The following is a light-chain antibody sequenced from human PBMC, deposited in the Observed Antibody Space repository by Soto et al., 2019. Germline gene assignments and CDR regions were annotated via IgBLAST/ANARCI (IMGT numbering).Light chain of an antibody. CDR1: SSDVGVYNY. V-gene: IGLV2-11*01. J-gene: IGLJ2*01. CDR3: CSYAGSYTWV. CDR2: DVS. Sequence: QSALTQPRSVSGSPGQSVTISCTGTSSDVGVYNYVSWYQQHPGNAPKLMIYDVSKRPSGVPDRYSGSKSGNTASLTISGLQAEDEADYYCCSYAGSYTWVFGGGTKVTVL.